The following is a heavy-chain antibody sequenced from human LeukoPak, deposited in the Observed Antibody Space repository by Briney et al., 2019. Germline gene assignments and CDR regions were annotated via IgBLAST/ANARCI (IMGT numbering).Heavy chain of an antibody. CDR3: ARAVDYYFDY. D-gene: IGHD3/OR15-3a*01. CDR2: ISSSGSTI. V-gene: IGHV3-11*04. J-gene: IGHJ4*02. Sequence: PRGSLRLSCAASGFTFSDYYMSWIRQAPGKGLEWVSYISSSGSTIYYADSVKGRFTISRDNSKNTLYLQMNSLRAEDTAVYYCARAVDYYFDYWGQGTLVTVSS. CDR1: GFTFSDYY.